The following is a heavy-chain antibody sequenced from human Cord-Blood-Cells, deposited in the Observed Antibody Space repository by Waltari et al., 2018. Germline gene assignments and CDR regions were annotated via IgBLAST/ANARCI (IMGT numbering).Heavy chain of an antibody. V-gene: IGHV1-2*02. CDR1: GYTFTGYY. J-gene: IGHJ4*02. CDR3: VKELGILYDSDC. CDR2: INPNSGDT. D-gene: IGHD3-10*01. Sequence: QVQLAQSGAEVKKHVASVKVSCKASGYTFTGYYMQWVRQSPGEGLEWMRWINPNSGDTNHARRFQGRLTMASHTSISTAYMALRRLISDYTAVYYWVKELGILYDSDCWGQGTLVTVSS.